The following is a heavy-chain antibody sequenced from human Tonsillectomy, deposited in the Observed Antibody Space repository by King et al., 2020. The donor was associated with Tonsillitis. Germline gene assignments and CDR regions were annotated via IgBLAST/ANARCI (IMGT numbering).Heavy chain of an antibody. V-gene: IGHV4-39*01. CDR3: ARQFSWSTTWHAAFDS. J-gene: IGHJ4*02. CDR1: GGSISSRSYY. D-gene: IGHD1-1*01. Sequence: LQLQESGPGLVKPSETLSLTCTVSGGSISSRSYYWGWIRQPPGEGLEWIGSISYGGSTYYNPSLKSRVTISVDTSKNQLSLKLSSVTAADTAVFYCARQFSWSTTWHAAFDSWGQGTLVTVSS. CDR2: ISYGGST.